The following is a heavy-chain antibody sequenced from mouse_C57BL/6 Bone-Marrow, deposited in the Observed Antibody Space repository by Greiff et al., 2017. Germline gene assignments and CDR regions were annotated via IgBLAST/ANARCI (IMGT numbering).Heavy chain of an antibody. CDR2: ISDGGSYT. V-gene: IGHV5-4*01. Sequence: EVQGVESGEGLVKPGGSLKLSCAASGFTFSSYAMSWVRQTPEKRLEWVAYISDGGSYTYYPDNVKGRFTISRDNAKNNLYLQMSHLKSEDTAMYYCARDGSSSDYWGQGTTLTVSS. D-gene: IGHD1-1*01. J-gene: IGHJ2*01. CDR3: ARDGSSSDY. CDR1: GFTFSSYA.